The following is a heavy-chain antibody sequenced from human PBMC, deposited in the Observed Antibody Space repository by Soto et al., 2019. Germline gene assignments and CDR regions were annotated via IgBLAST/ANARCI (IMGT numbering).Heavy chain of an antibody. J-gene: IGHJ6*02. CDR1: GFTFSSYA. Sequence: QVQLVESGGGVVQPGRSLRLSCAASGFTFSSYAMNWVRQAPGKGLEWVAIISYDGNNKYYADSVKGRFTISRDNSKNTLYLQMNSRRAEDTAVYYCARAGCDGGRCYTLVGLRYGMDVWGQGTTVTVSS. V-gene: IGHV3-30*04. CDR2: ISYDGNNK. CDR3: ARAGCDGGRCYTLVGLRYGMDV. D-gene: IGHD2-15*01.